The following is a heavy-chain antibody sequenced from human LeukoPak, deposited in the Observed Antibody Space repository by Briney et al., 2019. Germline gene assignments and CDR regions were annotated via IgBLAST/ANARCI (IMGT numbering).Heavy chain of an antibody. CDR3: AREDGSYCSSGCYFSFDY. V-gene: IGHV3-23*01. D-gene: IGHD2-21*02. J-gene: IGHJ4*02. CDR2: ISGRGENT. Sequence: GGSLRLSCAPSGFTLSDHAFHWVRQAPGKGLEGVSAISGRGENTYYADPVKGLFTISRDNSRHPLTLLMNSLGGANTALYFCAREDGSYCSSGCYFSFDYWGQGALVTVSS. CDR1: GFTLSDHA.